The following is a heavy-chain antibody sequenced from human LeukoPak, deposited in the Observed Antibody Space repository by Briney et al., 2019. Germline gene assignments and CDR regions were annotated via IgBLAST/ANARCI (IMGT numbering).Heavy chain of an antibody. CDR1: GDSVTNPGYS. Sequence: SGTLSLTCAVSGDSVTNPGYSWTWIRRHPGKALEWIGHISNSGTTAYNPSLKSRVSISVDTSTSQFSLRLASVSAADTAVYYCARDILVTSSPVAFDIWGPGTMVTVSS. V-gene: IGHV4-31*11. J-gene: IGHJ3*02. CDR2: ISNSGTT. CDR3: ARDILVTSSPVAFDI. D-gene: IGHD2-21*02.